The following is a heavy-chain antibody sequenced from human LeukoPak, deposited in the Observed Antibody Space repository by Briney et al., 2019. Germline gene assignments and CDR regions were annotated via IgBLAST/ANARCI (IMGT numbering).Heavy chain of an antibody. CDR2: ISAYNGNT. D-gene: IGHD1-26*01. CDR3: AVLPYSGSRGGFDY. J-gene: IGHJ4*02. CDR1: GYTFTSYG. Sequence: GASVKVSCKASGYTFTSYGISWVRQAPGQGLEWMGWISAYNGNTNYAQKLQGRVTMTTDTSTSTAYMELRSLRSDDTAVYYCAVLPYSGSRGGFDYWGQGTLVTVSS. V-gene: IGHV1-18*01.